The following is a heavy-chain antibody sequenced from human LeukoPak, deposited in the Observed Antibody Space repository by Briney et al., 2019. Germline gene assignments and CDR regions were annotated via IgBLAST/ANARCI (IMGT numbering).Heavy chain of an antibody. CDR1: GGSISSYY. Sequence: SETLSLTCTVSGGSISSYYWSWIRQPPGKGLEWIGYIYYSGSTNYNPSLKSRVTISVDTSKNQFSLKLSSVTAADTAVYYCASSLVPAAIPYYYYYYIRVWGKRTTVTVSS. D-gene: IGHD2-2*01. CDR2: IYYSGST. CDR3: ASSLVPAAIPYYYYYYIRV. V-gene: IGHV4-59*01. J-gene: IGHJ6*03.